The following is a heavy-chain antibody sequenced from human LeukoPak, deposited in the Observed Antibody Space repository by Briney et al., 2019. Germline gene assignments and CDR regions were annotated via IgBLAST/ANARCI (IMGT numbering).Heavy chain of an antibody. V-gene: IGHV1-18*01. CDR3: ARGYIPMVRGVITLDY. Sequence: ASVKVSCKASGYTFTSYGISWVRQAPGQGLEWMGWISAYNGNTNYAQKLQGRVTMTTDTSTSTAYMELRSLRSEDTAVYYCARGYIPMVRGVITLDYWGQGTLVTVSS. CDR2: ISAYNGNT. CDR1: GYTFTSYG. D-gene: IGHD3-10*01. J-gene: IGHJ4*02.